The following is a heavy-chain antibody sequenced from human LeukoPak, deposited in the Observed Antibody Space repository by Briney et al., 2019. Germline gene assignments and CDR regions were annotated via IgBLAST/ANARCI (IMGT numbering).Heavy chain of an antibody. CDR3: ARGYYDSSGNYRALPAHAFDI. Sequence: GSVKVSCKVSGYTLTELSMHWVRQAPGKGLEWMGGFDPEDGETIYAQKFQGRVTITTDESTSTAYMELSSLRSEDTAVYYCARGYYDSSGNYRALPAHAFDIWGQGTMVTVSS. CDR2: FDPEDGET. V-gene: IGHV1-24*01. J-gene: IGHJ3*02. D-gene: IGHD3-22*01. CDR1: GYTLTELS.